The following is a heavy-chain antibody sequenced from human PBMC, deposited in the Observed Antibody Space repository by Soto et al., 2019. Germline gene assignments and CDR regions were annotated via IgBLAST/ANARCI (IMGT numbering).Heavy chain of an antibody. CDR2: VNPSGGST. V-gene: IGHV1-46*01. CDR1: GYTFTSYY. CDR3: ASSKPLYGMDV. Sequence: EASVKVSCKASGYTFTSYYMHWVRQAPGQGLEWMGIVNPSGGSTSYAQKFQGRVTMTRDTSTSIVYMELSSLRSEDTAVYYCASSKPLYGMDVWGQGTTVTVSS. J-gene: IGHJ6*02.